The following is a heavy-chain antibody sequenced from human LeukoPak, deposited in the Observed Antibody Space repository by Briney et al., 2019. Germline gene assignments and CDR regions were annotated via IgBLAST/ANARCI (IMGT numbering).Heavy chain of an antibody. CDR1: GASVHSFY. CDR3: SGSLSGWDAFDF. V-gene: IGHV4-59*02. D-gene: IGHD6-19*01. J-gene: IGHJ3*01. Sequence: SETLSLTCPVSGASVHSFYWSWIRQPPGKGLEWIGYTHYTGRSKYNPSLKSRVTMSVDTSKNEFSLKLTSVTPADTAVYFCSGSLSGWDAFDFWGPGTMLTVSS. CDR2: THYTGRS.